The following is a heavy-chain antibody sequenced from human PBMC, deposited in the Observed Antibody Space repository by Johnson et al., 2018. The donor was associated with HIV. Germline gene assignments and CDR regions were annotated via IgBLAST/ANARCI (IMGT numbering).Heavy chain of an antibody. CDR1: RFSFNKYW. Sequence: VQLVESGGGLVQPGGSLRLSCAASRFSFNKYWMTWVRQAPGNALEWVASIKEDGSEKYYVDSVKGRFTISSDNSKNTLNLQMNSLIAEDTAVYYCARGLYSLAYCDGDCYPSDAFDIWGQGTMVTVSS. CDR2: IKEDGSEK. D-gene: IGHD2-21*02. CDR3: ARGLYSLAYCDGDCYPSDAFDI. J-gene: IGHJ3*02. V-gene: IGHV3-7*01.